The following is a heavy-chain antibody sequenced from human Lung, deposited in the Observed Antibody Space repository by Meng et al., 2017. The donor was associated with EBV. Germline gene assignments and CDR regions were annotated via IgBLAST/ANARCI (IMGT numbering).Heavy chain of an antibody. CDR3: ARLAGTGWFDP. CDR1: GFIFRVYN. D-gene: IGHD1-7*01. V-gene: IGHV3-21*02. J-gene: IGHJ5*02. CDR2: ISSGNSYI. Sequence: GQLGGSGGGRVKPGESRRPSCAASGFIFRVYNMNWVRQAPGKGLEWVSSISSGNSYIYYADSVKGRFSISRDNAKNSLSLQMNSLRAEDTAVYYCARLAGTGWFDPWGQGTLVTVAS.